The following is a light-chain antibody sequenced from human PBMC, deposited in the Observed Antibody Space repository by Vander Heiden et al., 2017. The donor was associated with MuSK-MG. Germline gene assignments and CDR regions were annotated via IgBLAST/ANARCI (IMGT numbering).Light chain of an antibody. CDR3: QQDDNVLLT. CDR2: DVS. J-gene: IGKJ4*01. Sequence: DSQMPQSPSSLSASVGERVTITRQASENISNFLSWYQQKPGKTPKLLSYDVSNFEKGVPSRFSGRGYVRDFTFTISSLQPEDIATYYSQQDDNVLLTFGGGTKVEIK. CDR1: ENISNF. V-gene: IGKV1-33*01.